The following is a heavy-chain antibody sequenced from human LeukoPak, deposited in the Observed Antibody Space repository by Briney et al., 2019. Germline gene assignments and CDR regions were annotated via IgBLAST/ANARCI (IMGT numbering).Heavy chain of an antibody. CDR3: AKEVDCPSDCLFFHS. D-gene: IGHD2-21*02. CDR2: INRRGHT. V-gene: IGHV3-43*02. J-gene: IGHJ4*02. CDR1: GFTFSNYG. Sequence: PGGSLRLSCVVSGFTFSNYGMSWVRQAPGKGLEWVSLINRRGHTFYADSVKGRFTISRDNSRNSVFLRMNSLRPEDTALYHCAKEVDCPSDCLFFHSWGQGTLVTVSS.